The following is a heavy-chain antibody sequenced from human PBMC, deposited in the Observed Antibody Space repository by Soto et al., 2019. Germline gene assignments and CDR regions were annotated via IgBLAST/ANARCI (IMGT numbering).Heavy chain of an antibody. CDR2: IIPSNGAT. CDR3: ARDTGNYYGLGSYYSP. Sequence: ASVKVSCKASGGTFSSYAISWVRQAPGQGLEWMGGIIPSNGATLYAQNFQGRVSMTRDTSITTAYMELSSLRSDDTAVYYCARDTGNYYGLGSYYSPWGQGTLVTVS. D-gene: IGHD3-10*01. CDR1: GGTFSSYA. V-gene: IGHV1-2*02. J-gene: IGHJ5*02.